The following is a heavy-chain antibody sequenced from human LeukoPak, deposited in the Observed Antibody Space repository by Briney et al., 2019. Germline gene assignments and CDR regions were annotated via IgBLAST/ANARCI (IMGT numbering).Heavy chain of an antibody. D-gene: IGHD4-17*01. V-gene: IGHV1-46*01. CDR3: ARYGDYGGFDY. CDR2: INPSGGST. Sequence: ASVKVSCKASGYTFTSYYMHWVRQAPGQGREWMGIINPSGGSTSYAQKFQGRVTITRETYTRAVYMEMSRLRHESTAVYYCARYGDYGGFDYWGQGTLVTVSS. CDR1: GYTFTSYY. J-gene: IGHJ4*02.